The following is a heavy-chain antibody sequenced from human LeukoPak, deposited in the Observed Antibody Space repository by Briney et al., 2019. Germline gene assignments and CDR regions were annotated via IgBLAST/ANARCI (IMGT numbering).Heavy chain of an antibody. CDR1: GFTFSNYG. CDR2: ISYDGSNE. V-gene: IGHV3-30*18. D-gene: IGHD3-22*01. J-gene: IGHJ4*02. Sequence: PGGSLRLSCTASGFTFSNYGMHWVRQAPGKGLESVAVISYDGSNEYYADSVKGRFTISRDNSRNTLFLQMNSLRPEDTAVYHCAKVALFSGYYPPFDYWGQGTLVTVSS. CDR3: AKVALFSGYYPPFDY.